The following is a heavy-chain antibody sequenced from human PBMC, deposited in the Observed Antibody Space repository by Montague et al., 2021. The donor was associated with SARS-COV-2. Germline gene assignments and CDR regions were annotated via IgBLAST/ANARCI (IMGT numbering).Heavy chain of an antibody. D-gene: IGHD3-3*01. Sequence: SLRLSCAATGFTFSSHWMSWVRQAPGKGLEWVANINQDGSEKYYVGSVRGRFTISRDNAKNSLSLQMDSLRDEDTAVYYCTTLLERDVDYWGRGTLLTVSS. V-gene: IGHV3-7*01. CDR1: GFTFSSHW. CDR3: TTLLERDVDY. J-gene: IGHJ4*02. CDR2: INQDGSEK.